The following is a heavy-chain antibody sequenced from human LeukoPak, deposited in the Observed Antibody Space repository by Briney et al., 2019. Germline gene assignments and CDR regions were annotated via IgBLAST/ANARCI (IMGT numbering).Heavy chain of an antibody. D-gene: IGHD5-24*01. CDR3: ARSLVEMATIEGFGY. CDR2: IYPGDSDT. V-gene: IGHV5-51*01. CDR1: GYSFTSYW. J-gene: IGHJ4*02. Sequence: GESLKISCXGSGYSFTSYWIGWVRQMPGKGLEWMGIIYPGDSDTRYSPSFQGQVTISADKSISTAYLQWSSLKASDTAMYYCARSLVEMATIEGFGYWGQGTLVTVSS.